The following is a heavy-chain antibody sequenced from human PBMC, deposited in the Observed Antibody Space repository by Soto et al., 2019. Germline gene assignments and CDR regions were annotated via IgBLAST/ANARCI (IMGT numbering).Heavy chain of an antibody. Sequence: QITLKESGPTLVKPTQNLTLTCTFSVFSLSTSGVGVGWIRQPPGKPLEGLTFIYWYDDKRNSPFLKSRLTITKDTSKNQVGLTMTNMDPVDTATDYCAPLVVAWITSYFDSWGQGTMVTVSS. J-gene: IGHJ4*02. CDR1: VFSLSTSGVG. D-gene: IGHD2-15*01. CDR2: IYWYDDK. CDR3: APLVVAWITSYFDS. V-gene: IGHV2-5*01.